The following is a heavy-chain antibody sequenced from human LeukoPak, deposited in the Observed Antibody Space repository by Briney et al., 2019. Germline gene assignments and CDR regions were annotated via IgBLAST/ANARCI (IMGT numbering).Heavy chain of an antibody. CDR3: ARARGYCSSTSCYGGGAFDI. CDR1: GYSISSGYY. Sequence: PSETLSLTCAVSGYSISSGYYWGWIRQPPGKGLEWIGSIYHSGSTYYNPSLKSRVTISLDTSKNQFSLKLTSVTAADPAVNYCARARGYCSSTSCYGGGAFDIWGQGTMVTVSS. J-gene: IGHJ3*02. V-gene: IGHV4-38-2*01. CDR2: IYHSGST. D-gene: IGHD2-2*01.